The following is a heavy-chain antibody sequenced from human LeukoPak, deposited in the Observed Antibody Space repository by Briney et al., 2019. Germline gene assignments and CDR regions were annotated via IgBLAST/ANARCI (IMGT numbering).Heavy chain of an antibody. Sequence: GASVKVSCKASGYTFTAYSMHWVRQAPGQGLEWMGWIKPNSGVTNYAQRFQARVTMTSDMSISTAYMELNSLTSDDTAVYYCTRDFLSETGAGPGFDPWGQGTLVIVSS. CDR2: IKPNSGVT. V-gene: IGHV1-2*02. J-gene: IGHJ5*02. CDR3: TRDFLSETGAGPGFDP. D-gene: IGHD6-13*01. CDR1: GYTFTAYS.